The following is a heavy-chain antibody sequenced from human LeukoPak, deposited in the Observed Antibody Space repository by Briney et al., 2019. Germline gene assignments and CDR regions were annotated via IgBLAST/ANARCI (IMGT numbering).Heavy chain of an antibody. Sequence: GGSLRLSCAASGFTFSNAWMSWVRQAPGKGLEWVGRIKSKTDGGTTDYAAPVKGRFTISRDDSKNTLYLQMNSLRAEDTAVYYCARAPVAGTSYFDYWGQGTLVTVSS. CDR2: IKSKTDGGTT. CDR3: ARAPVAGTSYFDY. J-gene: IGHJ4*02. V-gene: IGHV3-15*01. D-gene: IGHD6-19*01. CDR1: GFTFSNAW.